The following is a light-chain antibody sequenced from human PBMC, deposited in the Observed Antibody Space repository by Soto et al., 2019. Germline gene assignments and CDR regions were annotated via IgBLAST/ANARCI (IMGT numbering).Light chain of an antibody. CDR2: GAS. V-gene: IGKV1-39*01. CDR1: QSISNY. Sequence: DIQMTQSPSSLSASVGDRVTITCRASQSISNYLNWYQQKPGKAPKLLIYGASNLQGGVPSRFSGSGAGTDFPPTISSRNPEDFATFYCQQIYISPLIFGEGTKVENK. CDR3: QQIYISPLI. J-gene: IGKJ4*01.